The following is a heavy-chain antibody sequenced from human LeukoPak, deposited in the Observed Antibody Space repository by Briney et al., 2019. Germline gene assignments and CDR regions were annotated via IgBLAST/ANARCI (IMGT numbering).Heavy chain of an antibody. CDR2: ISGSGGST. V-gene: IGHV3-23*01. J-gene: IGHJ4*02. CDR3: AKGIPIFGVARYYFDY. D-gene: IGHD3-3*01. Sequence: PGRSLRLSCAASGFTFSSYAMSWVRQAPGKGLEWVSTISGSGGSTYYTDSVKGRFTISRDNSKNTLYLQMNSLRAEDTAVYYCAKGIPIFGVARYYFDYWGQGALVTVSS. CDR1: GFTFSSYA.